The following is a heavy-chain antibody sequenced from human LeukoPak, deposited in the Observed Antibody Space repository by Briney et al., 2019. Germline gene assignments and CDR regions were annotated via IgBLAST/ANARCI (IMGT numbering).Heavy chain of an antibody. Sequence: GGSLRLSCAASGFTFSNYGMSWVRQGPGKGLEWVSAISGNGSSTYYVDSVKGRFTISRDNAKSSMWLQMNSLRAEDTAVYYCARDQTPFYWGQGSLVTVSS. V-gene: IGHV3-23*01. CDR2: ISGNGSST. J-gene: IGHJ4*02. D-gene: IGHD2-15*01. CDR1: GFTFSNYG. CDR3: ARDQTPFY.